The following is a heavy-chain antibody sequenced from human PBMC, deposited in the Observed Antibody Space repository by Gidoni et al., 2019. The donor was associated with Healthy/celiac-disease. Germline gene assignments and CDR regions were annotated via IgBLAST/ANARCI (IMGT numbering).Heavy chain of an antibody. D-gene: IGHD3-22*01. J-gene: IGHJ4*02. CDR3: ARKARSYYYDSSGYYYDDYFDY. V-gene: IGHV1-69*06. CDR2: IIPIFGTA. Sequence: QVQLVQSGAEVKKPGSSVKVSCKASGGTVSSYAISWVRQAPGQGLEWMGGIIPIFGTANYAQKFQGRVTITADKSTSTAYMELSSLRSEDTAVYYCARKARSYYYDSSGYYYDDYFDYWGQGTLVTVSS. CDR1: GGTVSSYA.